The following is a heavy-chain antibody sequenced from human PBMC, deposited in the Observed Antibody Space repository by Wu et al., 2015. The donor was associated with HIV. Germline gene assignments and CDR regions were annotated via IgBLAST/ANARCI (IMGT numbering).Heavy chain of an antibody. D-gene: IGHD6-6*01. Sequence: QVQLVQSGAEVKKPGASVKVSCMASGYTFRGHYLHWLRQAPGQGLEWMGWISPNSGGTEYAQKFQGRVSMSRDTYTKTAYLEVRRVTSDDTAVYFCARTLATRPSFALDIWGQGTMLIVSS. CDR1: GYTFRGHY. J-gene: IGHJ3*02. V-gene: IGHV1-2*02. CDR3: ARTLATRPSFALDI. CDR2: ISPNSGGT.